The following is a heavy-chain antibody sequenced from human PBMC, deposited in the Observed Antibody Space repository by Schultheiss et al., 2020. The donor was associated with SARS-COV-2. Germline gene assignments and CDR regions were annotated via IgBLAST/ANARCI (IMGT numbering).Heavy chain of an antibody. CDR1: GFTFSSYA. CDR2: ISGSGGST. J-gene: IGHJ3*02. D-gene: IGHD3-3*01. Sequence: GGSLRLSCAASGFTFSSYAMSWVRQAPGKGLEWVSAISGSGGSTYYADSVKGRFTISRDNSKNTLYLQMNSLRAEDTAVYYCWGTFWSGYYRQGSDAFDIWGQGTMVTVSS. V-gene: IGHV3-23*01. CDR3: WGTFWSGYYRQGSDAFDI.